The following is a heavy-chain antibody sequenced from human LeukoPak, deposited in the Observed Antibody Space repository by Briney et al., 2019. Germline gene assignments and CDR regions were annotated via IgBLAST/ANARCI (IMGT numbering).Heavy chain of an antibody. D-gene: IGHD3-10*01. Sequence: ASVKVSCKASGGTFSRYAMSWVRQAPGQGLEWMGWINPNSGGTNYAQKFQGRVTMTRDTSISTAYMQLSRLRSDDTAVYYCARDSGERGSGSYLIAYWGQGNLVTVSS. J-gene: IGHJ4*02. V-gene: IGHV1-2*02. CDR3: ARDSGERGSGSYLIAY. CDR1: GGTFSRYA. CDR2: INPNSGGT.